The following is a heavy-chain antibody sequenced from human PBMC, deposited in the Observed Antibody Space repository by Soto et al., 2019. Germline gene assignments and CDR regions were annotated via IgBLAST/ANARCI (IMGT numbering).Heavy chain of an antibody. CDR3: ARQIKSGNWRGFDP. J-gene: IGHJ5*02. CDR2: IYHNGNT. CDR1: GASISDYY. V-gene: IGHV4-59*01. Sequence: SETLSLTCTVSGASISDYYWSWIRQPPGKGLEWIGYIYHNGNTNYNPSLRSRVTMSIDTSRTQFSLKMSFVTAADTAVYYCARQIKSGNWRGFDPWGKGTLVTVSS. D-gene: IGHD2-15*01.